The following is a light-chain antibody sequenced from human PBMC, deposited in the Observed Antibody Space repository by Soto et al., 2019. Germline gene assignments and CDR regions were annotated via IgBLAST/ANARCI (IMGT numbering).Light chain of an antibody. CDR3: QQYDTYWT. Sequence: DIQMTHSPSTLSASVGHRVIITVRASQSISTWLAWYQQKPGKAPKLLIYRASSLESGVPSRFSGSGSGTEFTLTISGLQPDDFATYYCQQYDTYWTFGQGTKVDI. J-gene: IGKJ1*01. CDR1: QSISTW. V-gene: IGKV1-5*03. CDR2: RAS.